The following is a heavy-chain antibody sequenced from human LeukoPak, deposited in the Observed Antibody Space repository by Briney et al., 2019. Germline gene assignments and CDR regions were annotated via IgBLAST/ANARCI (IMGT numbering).Heavy chain of an antibody. CDR1: GFTFRDYG. CDR2: ILNDGSKK. Sequence: GRSLRLSCVASGFTFRDYGMHWVRQAPGKGLEWVAVILNDGSKKYYADSVTGRFIISRDDSKNTLDLQMDSLRVEDTAVYYCARSIRGDSSGRYDTLDVWGQGTVATVSS. J-gene: IGHJ3*01. D-gene: IGHD3-22*01. V-gene: IGHV3-33*01. CDR3: ARSIRGDSSGRYDTLDV.